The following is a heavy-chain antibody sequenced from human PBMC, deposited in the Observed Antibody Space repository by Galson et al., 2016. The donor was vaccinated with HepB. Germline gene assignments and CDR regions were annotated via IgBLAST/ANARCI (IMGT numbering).Heavy chain of an antibody. CDR2: IWYPDGNKT. J-gene: IGHJ5*02. D-gene: IGHD3-16*01. CDR1: GFIFSDYA. V-gene: IGHV3-33*01. CDR3: ARDPAGGVGLDT. Sequence: SLRLSCAASGFIFSDYAMHWVRQPPGKGLEWVAIIWYPDGNKTLYSDSVRDRFTIPRDNSKNTVYLQMSSLRGDDTATYYCARDPAGGVGLDTWGQGTLVTVSS.